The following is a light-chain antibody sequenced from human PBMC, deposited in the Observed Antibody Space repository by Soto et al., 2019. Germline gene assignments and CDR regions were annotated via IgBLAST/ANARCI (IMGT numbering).Light chain of an antibody. J-gene: IGKJ2*01. CDR3: QQYDDSARYK. CDR2: ATS. V-gene: IGKV3-20*01. Sequence: EIVLTQSPGTLSLSPGERATLSCRASQSINTRYSAWYQQKPGQPPRLLIDATSSMSPGIPDRFSGSGSGTDFTLTISSLETEDFAVYYCQQYDDSARYKFGQGTNLDIK. CDR1: QSINTRY.